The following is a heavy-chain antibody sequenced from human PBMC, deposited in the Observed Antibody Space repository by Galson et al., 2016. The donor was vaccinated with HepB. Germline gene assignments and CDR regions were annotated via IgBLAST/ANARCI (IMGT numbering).Heavy chain of an antibody. J-gene: IGHJ6*02. D-gene: IGHD3-10*01. CDR1: GDSVYNNGAA. CDR3: ARAVMLGRGMDV. CDR2: TFYRSTWEN. Sequence: CAISGDSVYNNGAAWVWIRQSPSRGLEWLGRTFYRSTWENHYAGSVKNRITISPDTSRNQFSLHLKSVTPEDTAVYYCARAVMLGRGMDVWGQGTPVTVSS. V-gene: IGHV6-1*01.